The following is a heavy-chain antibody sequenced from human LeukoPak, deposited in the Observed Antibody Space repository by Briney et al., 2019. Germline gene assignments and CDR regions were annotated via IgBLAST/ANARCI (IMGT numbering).Heavy chain of an antibody. CDR1: GGSISSTNY. CDR2: IFYSGST. J-gene: IGHJ4*02. D-gene: IGHD5-24*01. V-gene: IGHV4-39*02. CDR3: ARGRDGYNFLNRGEYYYFDY. Sequence: SETLSLTCTVSGGSISSTNYWGWIRQPPGKGLEWIGSIFYSGSTYYNPSLKSRVTISVYTSKNHFSLRMTSVTAADTAVYYCARGRDGYNFLNRGEYYYFDYWAQGTLVTVSS.